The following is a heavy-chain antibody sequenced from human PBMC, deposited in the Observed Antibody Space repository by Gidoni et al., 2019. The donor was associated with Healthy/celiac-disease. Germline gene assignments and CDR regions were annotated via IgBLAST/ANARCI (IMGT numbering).Heavy chain of an antibody. J-gene: IGHJ5*02. CDR2: IIPIFGTA. CDR3: ARDLGYCSSTSCYAGWFDP. V-gene: IGHV1-69*01. Sequence: QVQLVQSGAEVKKPGSSVKVSCKASGGTFSSYAISWVRQAPGQGLEWMGGIIPIFGTANYAQKFQGRVTITADESTSTAYMELSSLRSEDTAVYYCARDLGYCSSTSCYAGWFDPWGQGTLVTVSS. D-gene: IGHD2-2*01. CDR1: GGTFSSYA.